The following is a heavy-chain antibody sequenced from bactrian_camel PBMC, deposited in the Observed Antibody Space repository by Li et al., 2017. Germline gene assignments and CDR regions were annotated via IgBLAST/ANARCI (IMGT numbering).Heavy chain of an antibody. CDR1: QYIDRPTC. CDR3: AKEVGDGGSYWQYNY. Sequence: HVQLVESGGGSVQPGGSLRLSCQHSQYIDRPTCMAWFRQAPGKGLEWLGYINSGSSKIYYGDSVKGRFTISRDDGRNTLYLQLAGLKTEDTAMYYCAKEVGDGGSYWQYNYWGQGTQVTVS. D-gene: IGHD7*01. J-gene: IGHJ4*01. CDR2: INSGSSKI. V-gene: IGHV3S1*01.